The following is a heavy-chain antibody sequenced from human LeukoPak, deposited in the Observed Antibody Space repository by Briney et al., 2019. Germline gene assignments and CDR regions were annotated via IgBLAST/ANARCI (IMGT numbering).Heavy chain of an antibody. CDR1: GFTFSDYY. CDR3: ARDRSTGAFDY. CDR2: ISSSSSYT. D-gene: IGHD1-1*01. V-gene: IGHV3-11*06. Sequence: GGSLRLSCAASGFTFSDYYMSWIRQAPGKGLEWVSCISSSSSYTNYADSVKGRFTISRDNAKNSLYLQMNSLRAEDTAVYYCARDRSTGAFDYWGQGTLVTVSS. J-gene: IGHJ4*02.